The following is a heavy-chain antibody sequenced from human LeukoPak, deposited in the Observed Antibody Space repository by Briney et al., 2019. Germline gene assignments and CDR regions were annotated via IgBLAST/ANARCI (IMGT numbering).Heavy chain of an antibody. V-gene: IGHV4-59*01. Sequence: SETLSLTCTVSGGSISSYYWSWIRQPPGKGLEWIGYIYYSGSTNYNPSLKSRVTISVDTSKNQFSLKLSSVTAADTAVYYCARGGVATQDLNYFDYWGQGTLVTVSS. D-gene: IGHD5-12*01. CDR1: GGSISSYY. CDR3: ARGGVATQDLNYFDY. CDR2: IYYSGST. J-gene: IGHJ4*02.